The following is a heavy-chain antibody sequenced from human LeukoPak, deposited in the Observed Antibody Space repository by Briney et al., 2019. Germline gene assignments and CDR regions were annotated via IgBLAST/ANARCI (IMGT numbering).Heavy chain of an antibody. CDR3: ARSEGGGYIQDAFDI. CDR2: FSRSTSTI. CDR1: GFTFSSYS. D-gene: IGHD5-24*01. J-gene: IGHJ3*02. V-gene: IGHV3-48*04. Sequence: GGSLRLSCAASGFTFSSYSMNRVRQAPGKGLEWVSYFSRSTSTIYYADSVKGRFTISRDNAKNSLYLQMNSLRAEDAAVYYCARSEGGGYIQDAFDIWGQGTMVTVSS.